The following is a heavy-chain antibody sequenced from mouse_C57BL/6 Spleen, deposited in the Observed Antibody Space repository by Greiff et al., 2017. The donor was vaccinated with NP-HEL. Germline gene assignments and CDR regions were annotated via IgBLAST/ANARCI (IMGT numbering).Heavy chain of an antibody. CDR1: GYTFTSYW. V-gene: IGHV1-59*01. CDR3: ARDGSSYRGYFDY. Sequence: QVQLQQPGAELVRPGTSVKLSCKASGYTFTSYWMHWVKQRPGQGLEWIGVIDPSDSYTNYNQKFKGKATLTVDTSSSTAYMQLSSLTSEDSAVYYCARDGSSYRGYFDYWGQGTPLTVSS. CDR2: IDPSDSYT. J-gene: IGHJ2*01. D-gene: IGHD1-1*01.